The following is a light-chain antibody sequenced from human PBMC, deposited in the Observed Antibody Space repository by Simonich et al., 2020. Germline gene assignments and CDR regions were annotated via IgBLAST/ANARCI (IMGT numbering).Light chain of an antibody. CDR2: EGS. V-gene: IGKV2D-29*02. Sequence: DMVMTQTPLTLSVTPGQPASISCKSSQSLLHSDGKTYLDRYLQKPGQSPQLLIYEGSNRFSGVPDRFSGSGSGTDFTLKISRVEAEDVGVYYCMQSIQLPITFGQGTRLEIK. CDR3: MQSIQLPIT. CDR1: QSLLHSDGKTY. J-gene: IGKJ5*01.